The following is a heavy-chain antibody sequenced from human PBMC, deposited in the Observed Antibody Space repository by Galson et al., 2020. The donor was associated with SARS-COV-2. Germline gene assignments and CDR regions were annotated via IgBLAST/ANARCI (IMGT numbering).Heavy chain of an antibody. Sequence: GGSLRLSCAASGFTFSSDAIKWVRLAPGKGLECVSGISGRGDFTYYADSVKGRFSISRDNSKNTLYLQMNSLRVEDTAIYYCARASGSYYLNYFDYWGQGTLVTVSS. CDR2: ISGRGDFT. CDR3: ARASGSYYLNYFDY. D-gene: IGHD3-10*01. J-gene: IGHJ4*02. V-gene: IGHV3-23*01. CDR1: GFTFSSDA.